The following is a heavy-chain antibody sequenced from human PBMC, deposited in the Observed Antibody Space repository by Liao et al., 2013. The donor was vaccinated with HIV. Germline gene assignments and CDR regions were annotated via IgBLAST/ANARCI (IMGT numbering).Heavy chain of an antibody. CDR2: LWQWEH. CDR1: GGSINPYY. V-gene: IGHV4-4*07. CDR3: ARGGRDFWSGYYNY. J-gene: IGHJ4*02. D-gene: IGHD3-3*01. Sequence: QVQLQESGPGLVKPSETLSLTCTVSGGSINPYYWSWIRKSAGKGLGVDRAYLWQWEHRLQPLLKSRVAMSLDTSDNHFSLTLRSATAADTAVYYCARGGRDFWSGYYNYWGPGNPGHRLL.